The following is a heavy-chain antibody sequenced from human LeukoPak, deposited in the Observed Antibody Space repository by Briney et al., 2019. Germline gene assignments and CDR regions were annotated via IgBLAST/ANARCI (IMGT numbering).Heavy chain of an antibody. CDR3: AKDSYGVSYYYYYMDV. Sequence: GGSLRLSCAASGFTFSNYGMHWVRQGPGKGLEWVAFIRYDGSNKYYTDSVKGRFTISRDNSKNTLYLQMNSLRAEDTAVYYCAKDSYGVSYYYYYMDVWGKGTTVTVSS. CDR2: IRYDGSNK. J-gene: IGHJ6*03. CDR1: GFTFSNYG. D-gene: IGHD4-17*01. V-gene: IGHV3-30*02.